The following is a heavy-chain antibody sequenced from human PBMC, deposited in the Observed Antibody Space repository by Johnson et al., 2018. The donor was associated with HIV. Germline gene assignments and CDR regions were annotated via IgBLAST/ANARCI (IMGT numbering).Heavy chain of an antibody. CDR1: GFTFSSYA. CDR2: ISYDGSNK. D-gene: IGHD1-26*01. J-gene: IGHJ3*02. V-gene: IGHV3-30*04. CDR3: AKSWHSGSLYDAFHI. Sequence: QVQLVESGGGVVQPGRSLRLSCAASGFTFSSYAMHWVRQAPGKGLEWVAVISYDGSNKYYADSVKGRFTIYRDNSKNTLYLQMNSLRAEDTAVYYCAKSWHSGSLYDAFHIWGQGTMVTVSS.